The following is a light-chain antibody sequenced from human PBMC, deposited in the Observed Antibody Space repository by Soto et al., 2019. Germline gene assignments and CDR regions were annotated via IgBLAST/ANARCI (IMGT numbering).Light chain of an antibody. CDR3: QHYGSSRT. Sequence: IVLTKSPGTLSLCTGERATLSCRASQSFTSPHLAWYQQKPGQAPRLLIYGASSRATGIPDRFSGSGSGTDFTLTISRLEPEDFAVYYCQHYGSSRTFGQGTKVDIK. J-gene: IGKJ1*01. V-gene: IGKV3-20*01. CDR1: QSFTSPH. CDR2: GAS.